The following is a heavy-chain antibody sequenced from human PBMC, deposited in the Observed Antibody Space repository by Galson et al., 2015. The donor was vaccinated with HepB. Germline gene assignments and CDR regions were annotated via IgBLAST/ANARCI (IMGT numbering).Heavy chain of an antibody. Sequence: CAISGDSVSSNSAARNWIRQSPSRGLEWLGRTYYRSKWYNDYAVSVKSRITINPDTSKNQFSLQLNSVTPEDTAVYFCARGRVAAPVTFTLRRTYYFDYWGQGTLVTVSS. J-gene: IGHJ4*02. CDR2: TYYRSKWYN. CDR1: GDSVSSNSAA. D-gene: IGHD6-13*01. V-gene: IGHV6-1*01. CDR3: ARGRVAAPVTFTLRRTYYFDY.